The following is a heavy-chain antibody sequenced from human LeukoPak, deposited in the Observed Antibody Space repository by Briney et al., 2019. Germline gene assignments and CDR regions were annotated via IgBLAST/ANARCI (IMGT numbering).Heavy chain of an antibody. CDR3: AKDGGYCSGGSCYGTFDY. V-gene: IGHV3-23*01. D-gene: IGHD2-15*01. Sequence: GGSLRLSCAASGFTFSNAWMSWVRQAPGKGLEWFSAISGSGGSTYYADSVKGRFTISRDNSKNTLYLQMNSLRAEDTAVYYCAKDGGYCSGGSCYGTFDYWGQGTLVTVSS. J-gene: IGHJ4*02. CDR2: ISGSGGST. CDR1: GFTFSNAW.